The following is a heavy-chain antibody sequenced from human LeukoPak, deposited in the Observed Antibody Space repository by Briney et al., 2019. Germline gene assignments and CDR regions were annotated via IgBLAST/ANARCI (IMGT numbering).Heavy chain of an antibody. Sequence: GGSLRLSCAASGFTFSDHYIDWARQAPGKGLEWVANINQDGREKYYVDSVKGRFTISRDNAKNSLYLQMNSLRAEDTAVYFCARGDKFSGDYWGQGTLVTVSS. D-gene: IGHD5-24*01. J-gene: IGHJ4*02. CDR2: INQDGREK. V-gene: IGHV3-7*04. CDR3: ARGDKFSGDY. CDR1: GFTFSDHY.